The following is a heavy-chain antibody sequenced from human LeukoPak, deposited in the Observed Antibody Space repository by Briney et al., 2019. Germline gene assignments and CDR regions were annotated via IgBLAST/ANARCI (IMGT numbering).Heavy chain of an antibody. CDR1: GFTFDDYA. J-gene: IGHJ4*02. V-gene: IGHV3-9*01. D-gene: IGHD3-9*01. CDR3: ARDPAHLRYFDY. CDR2: ISWNSGSI. Sequence: GGSLRLSCAASGFTFDDYAMHWVWQAPGKGLEWVSGISWNSGSIGYADSVKGRFTISRDNAKNSLYLQMNSLRVEDTVVYYCARDPAHLRYFDYWGQGTLVTVSS.